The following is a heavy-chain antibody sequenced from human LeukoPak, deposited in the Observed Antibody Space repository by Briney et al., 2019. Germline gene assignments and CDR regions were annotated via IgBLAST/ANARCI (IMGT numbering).Heavy chain of an antibody. CDR2: INTNTGNP. CDR3: ARDQGGYIYKGIDY. J-gene: IGHJ4*02. V-gene: IGHV7-4-1*02. D-gene: IGHD5-24*01. CDR1: GYTFTTYA. Sequence: ASVRVSCKASGYTFTTYAMNWVRQAPGQGFEWMGWINTNTGNPTYAQGFTGRFVFSLDTSVSTAYLQISSLKAEDTAVYYCARDQGGYIYKGIDYWGLGTLVTVSS.